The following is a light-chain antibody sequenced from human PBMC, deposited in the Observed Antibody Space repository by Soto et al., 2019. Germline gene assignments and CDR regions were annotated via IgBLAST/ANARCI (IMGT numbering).Light chain of an antibody. CDR2: DDN. CDR1: SSNIGGNS. V-gene: IGLV1-51*01. J-gene: IGLJ1*01. Sequence: HSVPTQPASVSAAPGQTFTISCSVSSSNIGGNSVSWYQQLPGTAPKLLIYDDNKRPSVIPDRFSGSKSGTSATLGITGFQTGDEADYYCGSWDSSLSAYVFGTGTKVTVL. CDR3: GSWDSSLSAYV.